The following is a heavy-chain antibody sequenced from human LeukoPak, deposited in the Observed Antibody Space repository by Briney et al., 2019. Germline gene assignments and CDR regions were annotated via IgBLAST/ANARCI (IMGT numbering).Heavy chain of an antibody. CDR3: AREYCSSTSCYPKLPYYYYYYGMDV. CDR1: GFTFSSYA. V-gene: IGHV3-30*04. J-gene: IGHJ6*02. D-gene: IGHD2-2*01. CDR2: ISYDGSNK. Sequence: GGSLRLSCAASGFTFSSYAMHWVRQAPGKGLEWVAVISYDGSNKYYADSVKGRFTISRDSSKNTLYLQMNSLRAEDTAVYYCAREYCSSTSCYPKLPYYYYYYGMDVWGQGTTVTVSS.